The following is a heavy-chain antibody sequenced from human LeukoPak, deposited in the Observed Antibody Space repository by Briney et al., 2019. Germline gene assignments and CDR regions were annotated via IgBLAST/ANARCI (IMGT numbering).Heavy chain of an antibody. V-gene: IGHV3-30*18. Sequence: PGGSLRLSCAASGFTFSSYGMHWVRQAPGKGLEWVAVISYDGSNKYYADSVKGRFTIFRDNSKNTLYLQMNSLRAEDTAVYYCAKDLVGYEPTPDYWGQGTLVTVSS. J-gene: IGHJ4*02. CDR1: GFTFSSYG. D-gene: IGHD5-12*01. CDR3: AKDLVGYEPTPDY. CDR2: ISYDGSNK.